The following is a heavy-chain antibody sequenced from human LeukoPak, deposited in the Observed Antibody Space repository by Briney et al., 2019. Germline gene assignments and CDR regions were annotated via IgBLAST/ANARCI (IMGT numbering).Heavy chain of an antibody. Sequence: GGSLRLSCAASGFTFSSYAMSWVRQAPGKGLEWVSAISGSGGSTYYADSVKGRFTISRDNSKNTLYLQMNSLRAEDTAVYYCASDPGEEMDPIDYWGQGTLVTVSS. CDR2: ISGSGGST. CDR3: ASDPGEEMDPIDY. D-gene: IGHD3-10*01. V-gene: IGHV3-23*01. CDR1: GFTFSSYA. J-gene: IGHJ4*02.